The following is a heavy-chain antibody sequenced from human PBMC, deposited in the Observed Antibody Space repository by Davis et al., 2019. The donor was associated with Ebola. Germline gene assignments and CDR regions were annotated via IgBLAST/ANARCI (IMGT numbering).Heavy chain of an antibody. CDR2: INSDGSST. V-gene: IGHV3-74*01. Sequence: PGGSLRLSCAASGFTFSSYWMHWVRQAPGKGLVWVSRINSDGSSTSYADSVKGRFTISRDNSKNTLYLQMNSLRAEDTAVYYCAKAPTGTTGTTWFDYWGQGTLVTVSS. D-gene: IGHD1-1*01. CDR3: AKAPTGTTGTTWFDY. J-gene: IGHJ4*02. CDR1: GFTFSSYW.